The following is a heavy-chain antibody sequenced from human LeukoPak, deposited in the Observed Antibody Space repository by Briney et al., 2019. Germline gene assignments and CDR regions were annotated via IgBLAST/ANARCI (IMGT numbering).Heavy chain of an antibody. CDR3: ARDQGSSWYVDAFDI. CDR1: GGSISSYY. J-gene: IGHJ3*02. CDR2: IYTSGST. Sequence: SETLSLTCTVSGGSISSYYWSWIQQPAGKGLEWIGRIYTSGSTNYNPSLKSRVTMSVDTSKNQFSLKLSSATAADTAVYYCARDQGSSWYVDAFDIWGQGTMVTVSS. D-gene: IGHD6-13*01. V-gene: IGHV4-4*07.